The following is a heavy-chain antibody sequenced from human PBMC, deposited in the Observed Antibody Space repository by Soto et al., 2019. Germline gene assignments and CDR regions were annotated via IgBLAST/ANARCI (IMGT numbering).Heavy chain of an antibody. CDR2: IYYSGST. D-gene: IGHD1-26*01. V-gene: IGHV4-31*02. Sequence: SETLSLTCTVSGGSISSGGYYWSWIRQHPGKGLEWIGYIYYSGSTYYNPSLKSRVTISVETSKNQFSLKLSSVTAADTAVYYCARYSGSYPFVHFDYWGQGTLVTVSS. CDR1: GGSISSGGYY. J-gene: IGHJ4*02. CDR3: ARYSGSYPFVHFDY.